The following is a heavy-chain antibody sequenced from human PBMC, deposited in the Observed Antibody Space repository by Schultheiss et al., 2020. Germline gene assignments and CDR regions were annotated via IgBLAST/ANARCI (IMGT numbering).Heavy chain of an antibody. D-gene: IGHD6-19*01. CDR3: ARDAVALAVVYYYYYGMDV. CDR1: GFTFSSYW. Sequence: EGSLRLSCAASGFTFSSYWMSWVRQAPGKGLEWVANIKQDGSEKYYVDSVKGRFTISRDNAKNSLYLQMNSLRAEDTAVYYCARDAVALAVVYYYYYGMDVWGQGTTVTVSS. CDR2: IKQDGSEK. V-gene: IGHV3-7*03. J-gene: IGHJ6*02.